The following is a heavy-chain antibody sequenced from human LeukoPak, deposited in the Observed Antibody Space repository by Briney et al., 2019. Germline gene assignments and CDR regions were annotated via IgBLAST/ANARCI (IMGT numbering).Heavy chain of an antibody. CDR1: GFTFTTYW. CDR3: ARDWYYDSSGYFDY. D-gene: IGHD3-22*01. CDR2: IKQDGTEK. V-gene: IGHV3-7*01. J-gene: IGHJ4*02. Sequence: PGGSLRLSCAASGFTFTTYWMSWVRQAPGKGLEWVANIKQDGTEKYYVDSVKGRFTISRDNAKNSLYLQMNSLRVEDTAVYYCARDWYYDSSGYFDYWGQGTLVTVSS.